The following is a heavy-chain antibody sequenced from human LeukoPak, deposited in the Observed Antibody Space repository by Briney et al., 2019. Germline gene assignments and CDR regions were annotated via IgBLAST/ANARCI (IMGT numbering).Heavy chain of an antibody. J-gene: IGHJ5*02. CDR3: ARVVGDNWFDP. CDR1: GYSFTSYY. D-gene: IGHD2-15*01. CDR2: IYPGDSDT. V-gene: IGHV5-51*01. Sequence: GESLKISCKGSGYSFTSYYIGWVRQMPGKGLEWMGIIYPGDSDTRCSPSFQGQVTISADKSINAAYLQWSSLKASDTAMYYCARVVGDNWFDPWGQGTLVTVSS.